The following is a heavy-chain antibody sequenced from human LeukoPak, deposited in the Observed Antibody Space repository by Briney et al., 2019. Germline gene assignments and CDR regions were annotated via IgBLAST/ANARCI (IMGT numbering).Heavy chain of an antibody. J-gene: IGHJ4*02. CDR1: GFTFSSYA. D-gene: IGHD2-2*01. Sequence: GGSLRLSCAASGFTFSSYAMHWVRQAPGKGLGYVSAISSNGGSTYYANSVKGRFTISRDNSKNTLYLQMGSLRAEDMAVYYCARGEGYCSSTSCQDFDYWGQGTLVTVSS. V-gene: IGHV3-64*01. CDR3: ARGEGYCSSTSCQDFDY. CDR2: ISSNGGST.